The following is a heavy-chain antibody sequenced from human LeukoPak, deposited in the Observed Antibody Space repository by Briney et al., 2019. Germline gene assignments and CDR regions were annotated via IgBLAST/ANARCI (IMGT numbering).Heavy chain of an antibody. J-gene: IGHJ3*02. V-gene: IGHV4-34*01. CDR1: GGSFSGYY. CDR3: ARHTIFGVLINDAFDI. D-gene: IGHD3-3*01. CDR2: INHSGST. Sequence: SETLSLTCAVYGGSFSGYYWSWICQPPGKVLEWIGEINHSGSTNYNPPLKSRVTTSVDTSKKQFSLKLSSVTAADTAVYYCARHTIFGVLINDAFDIWGQGTMVTVSS.